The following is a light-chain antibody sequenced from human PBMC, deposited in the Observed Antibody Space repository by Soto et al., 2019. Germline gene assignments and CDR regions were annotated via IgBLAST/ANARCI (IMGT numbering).Light chain of an antibody. Sequence: DIQVTQSPPTLSASVGDRVTITCRASQTISTWMAWYQQKPGKAPKLLVYDASTLQSGVASRFSGSGSGTEFTLTIRSLDPEDFAVYYCQQRSNWPSITFGQGTRLEIK. CDR3: QQRSNWPSIT. J-gene: IGKJ5*01. V-gene: IGKV1-5*01. CDR1: QTISTW. CDR2: DAS.